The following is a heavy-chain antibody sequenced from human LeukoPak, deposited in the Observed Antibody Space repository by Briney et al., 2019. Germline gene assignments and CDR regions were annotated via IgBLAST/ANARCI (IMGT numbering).Heavy chain of an antibody. J-gene: IGHJ4*02. CDR1: GFIFSSYG. D-gene: IGHD5-12*01. V-gene: IGHV3-48*04. CDR2: ITSSSSTI. Sequence: GGSLRLSCAASGFIFSSYGMNWVRQAPGKGLEWVSYITSSSSTIYYTDSVKGRFTISRDNAKNSLYLQMNSLRAEDTAVYYCARDWDSGYDTYYFDYWGQGTLVTVSS. CDR3: ARDWDSGYDTYYFDY.